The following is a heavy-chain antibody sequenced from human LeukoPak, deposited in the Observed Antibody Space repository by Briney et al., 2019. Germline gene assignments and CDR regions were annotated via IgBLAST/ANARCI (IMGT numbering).Heavy chain of an antibody. CDR1: GYTFTSYD. Sequence: GASVKVSCKASGYTFTSYDINWVRRATGQGLEWVGWMTPTSGNTGYAQKFQGRVTMTRDTSTGTAYMDLSSLRSEDTVVYFCARNLYETGEFDYWGQGTLVTVSS. CDR3: ARNLYETGEFDY. J-gene: IGHJ4*02. D-gene: IGHD7-27*01. CDR2: MTPTSGNT. V-gene: IGHV1-8*01.